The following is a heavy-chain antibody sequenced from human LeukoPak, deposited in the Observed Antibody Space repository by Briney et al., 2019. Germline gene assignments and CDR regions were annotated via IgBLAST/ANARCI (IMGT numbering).Heavy chain of an antibody. CDR1: GGSFSGYY. CDR3: ALGGSRPYNWFDP. V-gene: IGHV4-34*01. J-gene: IGHJ5*02. CDR2: INHSGST. Sequence: PSETLSLTCAVYGGSFSGYYWSWIRQPPGKGLEWIGEINHSGSTNYNPSLKSRVTISVDTSKNQFSLKLSSVTAADTAVYYCALGGSRPYNWFDPWGQGTLVTVSS. D-gene: IGHD3-16*01.